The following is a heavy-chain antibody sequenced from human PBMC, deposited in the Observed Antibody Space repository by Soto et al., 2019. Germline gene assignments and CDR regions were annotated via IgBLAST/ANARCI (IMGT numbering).Heavy chain of an antibody. J-gene: IGHJ4*02. CDR2: ISGYSGDT. CDR1: AYTFSSYV. V-gene: IGHV1-18*01. CDR3: ARLAGARTGLRY. D-gene: IGHD6-13*01. Sequence: ASVKVSCKSSAYTFSSYVVNWVRQAPEEGLVWVGWISGYSGDTDYAEKFHGRVTLKTDTSTTTPYTQLRSLSSXDTAVYYCARLAGARTGLRYSGQATHVTVAS.